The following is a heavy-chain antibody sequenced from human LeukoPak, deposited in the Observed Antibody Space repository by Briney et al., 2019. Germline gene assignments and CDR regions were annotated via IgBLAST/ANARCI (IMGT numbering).Heavy chain of an antibody. J-gene: IGHJ4*02. CDR2: INPSGDST. CDR3: CRDRGGTGYHLGDY. Sequence: ASVKVSCMPSGYTFTRYYIHWVRQAPGQGVTWMGIINPSGDSTTYAQNFQSRVTLTIDTSPSTGYMELGSLRSQDTAVLYCCRDRGGTGYHLGDYWGQGTLVTVSS. V-gene: IGHV1-46*01. CDR1: GYTFTRYY. D-gene: IGHD3-9*01.